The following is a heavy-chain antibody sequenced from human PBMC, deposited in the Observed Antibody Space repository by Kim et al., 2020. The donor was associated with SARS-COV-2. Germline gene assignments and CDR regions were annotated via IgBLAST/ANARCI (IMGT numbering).Heavy chain of an antibody. CDR2: IYSGGST. D-gene: IGHD3-10*01. Sequence: GGSLRLSCAASGFTVSSNYMSWVRQAPGKGLEWVSVIYSGGSTYYADSVKGRFTISSDNSTNTLSLQMNSLLASDTAVFYFSSEKLVRFSYYVMSVWGQ. CDR1: GFTVSSNY. V-gene: IGHV3-53*01. CDR3: SSEKLVRFSYYVMSV. J-gene: IGHJ6*02.